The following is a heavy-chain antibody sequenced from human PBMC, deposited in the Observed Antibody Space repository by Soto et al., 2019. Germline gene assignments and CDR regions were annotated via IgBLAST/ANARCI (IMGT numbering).Heavy chain of an antibody. CDR3: ARAVVYPVWFDP. Sequence: SETLSLTCAVSGGSISSGGYSWSWIRQPPGKGLEWIGYIYHSGSTYYNPSLKSRVTISVDRSKNQFSLKLSSVTAADTAVYYCARAVVYPVWFDPWGQGTLVTVSS. CDR2: IYHSGST. J-gene: IGHJ5*02. CDR1: GGSISSGGYS. V-gene: IGHV4-30-2*01.